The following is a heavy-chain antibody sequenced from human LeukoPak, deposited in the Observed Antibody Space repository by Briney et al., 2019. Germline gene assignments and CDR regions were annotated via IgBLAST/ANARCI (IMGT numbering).Heavy chain of an antibody. CDR2: IGSSGHTK. CDR1: GFIFSNYE. V-gene: IGHV3-48*03. D-gene: IGHD2-15*01. CDR3: GGVAVPYYYYMDV. Sequence: GGSLRLSCVASGFIFSNYEMNWVRQAPGKGLEWVSYIGSSGHTKKYADSLKGRFTISRDNAKNSLYLQMNSLRAEDTAVYYCGGVAVPYYYYMDVWGKGTTVTVSS. J-gene: IGHJ6*03.